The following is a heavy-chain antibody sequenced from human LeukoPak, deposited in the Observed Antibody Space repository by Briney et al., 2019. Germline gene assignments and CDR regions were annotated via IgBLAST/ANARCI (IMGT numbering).Heavy chain of an antibody. D-gene: IGHD6-19*01. CDR3: AKDKVPGIAVAGRLGY. Sequence: GGSLRLSCAASGFTFSSYAMSWVRQAPGKGLEWVSAISGSGGSTYYADSVKGRFTISSDNSKNTLYLQMNSLRAEDTAVYYCAKDKVPGIAVAGRLGYWGQGTLVTVSS. V-gene: IGHV3-23*01. CDR1: GFTFSSYA. J-gene: IGHJ4*02. CDR2: ISGSGGST.